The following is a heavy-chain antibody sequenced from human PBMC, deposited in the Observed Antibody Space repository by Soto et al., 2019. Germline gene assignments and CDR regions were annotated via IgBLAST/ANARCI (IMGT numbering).Heavy chain of an antibody. CDR2: IDPSNSYT. J-gene: IGHJ4*02. CDR3: VIRDSSSSLPDD. V-gene: IGHV5-10-1*01. CDR1: GYSFTSYW. D-gene: IGHD6-6*01. Sequence: GESLKIYCKGSGYSFTSYWITWVRQMPGKGLEWMGRIDPSNSYTNYSPSFQGHVTISRDTSISTAYLQYNSLKASDTATCYCVIRDSSSSLPDDWGQGTLVTVSS.